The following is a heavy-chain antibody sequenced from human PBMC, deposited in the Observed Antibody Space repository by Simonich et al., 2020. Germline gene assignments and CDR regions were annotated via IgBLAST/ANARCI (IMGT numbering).Heavy chain of an antibody. V-gene: IGHV1-2*02. CDR2: INPNSGGT. CDR1: GYTFTGYY. CDR3: ASSKLATIDY. Sequence: QVQLVQSGAEVKKPGASVKVSCKASGYTFTGYYMHWVRQSPGQGLEWMGWINPNSGGTNDAQKCQGRVTMTRDTSISTAYMELSRLRSDDTAVYYCASSKLATIDYWGQGTLVTVSS. D-gene: IGHD5-12*01. J-gene: IGHJ4*02.